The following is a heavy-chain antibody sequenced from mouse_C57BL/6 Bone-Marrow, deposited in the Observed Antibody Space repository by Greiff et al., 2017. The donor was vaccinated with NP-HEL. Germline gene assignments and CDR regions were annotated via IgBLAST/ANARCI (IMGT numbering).Heavy chain of an antibody. J-gene: IGHJ4*01. V-gene: IGHV1-39*01. Sequence: VQLKQSGPELVKPGASVKISCKASGYSFTDYNMNWVKQSNGKSLEWIGVINPNYGTTSYNQKFKVKATLTVDQSSSTAYMQINRLTTEESTVYYCARRRHYAMDYWGQGTSVTVSS. CDR3: ARRRHYAMDY. CDR1: GYSFTDYN. CDR2: INPNYGTT.